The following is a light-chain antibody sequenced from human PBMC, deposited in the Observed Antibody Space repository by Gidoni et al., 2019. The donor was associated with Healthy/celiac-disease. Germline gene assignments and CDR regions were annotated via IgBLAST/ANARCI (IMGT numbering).Light chain of an antibody. Sequence: AIRMTQSPSSLSASTGDSYLAWYQQKPGKAPKLLIYAASTLQSGVPSRFSGSGSGTDFTLTISCLQSEDFATYYCQQYYSYPITFXGXTKVXIK. CDR1: Y. CDR2: AAS. CDR3: QQYYSYPIT. J-gene: IGKJ4*01. V-gene: IGKV1-8*01.